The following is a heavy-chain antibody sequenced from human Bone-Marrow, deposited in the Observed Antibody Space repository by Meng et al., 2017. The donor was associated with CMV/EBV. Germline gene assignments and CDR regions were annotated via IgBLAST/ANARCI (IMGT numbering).Heavy chain of an antibody. CDR3: ARDLRLFDQGPENYYYYGMDV. D-gene: IGHD3-9*01. CDR2: INPSGGST. V-gene: IGHV1-46*01. J-gene: IGHJ6*02. Sequence: ASVKVSCKASGYTFTGYYMHWVRQAPGQGLEWMGIINPSGGSTSYAQKFQGRVTMTRDTSTSTVYMELSSLRSEDTAVYYCARDLRLFDQGPENYYYYGMDVWGQGTTVTVSS. CDR1: GYTFTGYY.